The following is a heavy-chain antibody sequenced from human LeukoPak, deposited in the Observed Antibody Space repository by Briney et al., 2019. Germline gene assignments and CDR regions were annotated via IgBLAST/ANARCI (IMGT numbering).Heavy chain of an antibody. J-gene: IGHJ6*02. V-gene: IGHV1-69*10. D-gene: IGHD3-22*01. CDR3: ARGDSSAPPSGMDV. Sequence: SVTVSCKASGGTFISYAISWVRQAPGQGLEWMGGIIPILGIANCAQKFQGRVTITADKSTSTAYMELSSLRSEDTAVYYCARGDSSAPPSGMDVWGQGTTVTVSS. CDR2: IIPILGIA. CDR1: GGTFISYA.